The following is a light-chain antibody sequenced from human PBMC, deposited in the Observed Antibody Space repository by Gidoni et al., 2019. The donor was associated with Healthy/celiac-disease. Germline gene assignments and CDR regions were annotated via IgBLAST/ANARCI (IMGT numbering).Light chain of an antibody. V-gene: IGKV3-15*01. CDR3: QQYNNWPPYT. J-gene: IGKJ2*01. Sequence: EIVMTQSPATLSVSPVERATLSCRASQSVSSNLAWYQQKPGQAPRLLLYGASTRATGLPARFRGCGSGTEFTLTIRSLQSEDFAVYYCQQYNNWPPYTFGQGTKLEIK. CDR2: GAS. CDR1: QSVSSN.